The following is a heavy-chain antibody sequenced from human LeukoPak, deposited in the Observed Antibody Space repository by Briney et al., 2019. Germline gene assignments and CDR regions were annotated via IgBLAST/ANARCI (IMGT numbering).Heavy chain of an antibody. V-gene: IGHV3-15*01. D-gene: IGHD2-2*01. CDR3: TTPALLDAFDI. J-gene: IGHJ3*02. Sequence: PGGSLRLSCAVSGFSFSSAWMSWVRQAPGKGLEWVGRIKRKTDGGTTDYAAPVKGRFTISRDDSKNTLYLQMNSLKTVDTAVYYCTTPALLDAFDIWGQGTMVTVSS. CDR2: IKRKTDGGTT. CDR1: GFSFSSAW.